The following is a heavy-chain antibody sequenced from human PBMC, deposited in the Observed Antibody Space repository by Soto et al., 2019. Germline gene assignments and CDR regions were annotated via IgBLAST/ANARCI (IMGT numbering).Heavy chain of an antibody. CDR1: GYTFTSYG. CDR2: ISAYNGNT. Sequence: ASVKVSCKASGYTFTSYGISWVRQAPGQGLEWMGWISAYNGNTNYAQKLQGRVTMTTDTSTSTAYMELRSLRSDDTAVYYCAREPPTRYRGRGSGWSRYFDYWGQGTLVTAPQ. D-gene: IGHD6-19*01. V-gene: IGHV1-18*01. CDR3: AREPPTRYRGRGSGWSRYFDY. J-gene: IGHJ4*02.